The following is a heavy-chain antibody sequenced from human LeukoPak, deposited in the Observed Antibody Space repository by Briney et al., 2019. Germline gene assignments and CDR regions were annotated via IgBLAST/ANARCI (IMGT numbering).Heavy chain of an antibody. V-gene: IGHV4-59*12. D-gene: IGHD6-13*01. CDR1: GGSISSYY. Sequence: SETLSLTCTVSGGSISSYYWSWIRQPPGKGLEWIGYIYYSGSTYYNPSLKSRVTISVDRSKNQVSLKLSSVTAADTAVYYCARRVDSSSPVDAFDIWGQGTMVTVSS. CDR2: IYYSGST. J-gene: IGHJ3*02. CDR3: ARRVDSSSPVDAFDI.